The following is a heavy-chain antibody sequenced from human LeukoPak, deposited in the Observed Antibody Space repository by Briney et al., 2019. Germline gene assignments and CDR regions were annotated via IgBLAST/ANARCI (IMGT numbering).Heavy chain of an antibody. CDR1: GYTFTGYY. CDR2: INPHSGDT. V-gene: IGHV1-2*02. J-gene: IGHJ6*03. D-gene: IGHD5-18*01. CDR3: ASGLSSLFSFGAALDYYMDV. Sequence: ASVTVSCKASGYTFTGYYMHWVRQAPGQGLEWMGWINPHSGDTNYAQKFQGRVIMTRDTSISTAYMELSSLRSDDTAMYYCASGLSSLFSFGAALDYYMDVWGKGTPVTVSS.